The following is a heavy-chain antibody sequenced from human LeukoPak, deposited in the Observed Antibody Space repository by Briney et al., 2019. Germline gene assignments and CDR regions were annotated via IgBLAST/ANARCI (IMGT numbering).Heavy chain of an antibody. J-gene: IGHJ4*02. CDR3: VRRSIASAGMMDY. CDR2: IYYTGST. V-gene: IGHV4-39*01. Sequence: SETLSLTCTVSGGSTGSSSYYRGWIRQPPGKGLEWIGNIYYTGSTYYNLSLKSRVTISVDTSKNQFSLKVNSVTAADTAVYYCVRRSIASAGMMDYWGQGTLVTVSS. D-gene: IGHD6-13*01. CDR1: GGSTGSSSYY.